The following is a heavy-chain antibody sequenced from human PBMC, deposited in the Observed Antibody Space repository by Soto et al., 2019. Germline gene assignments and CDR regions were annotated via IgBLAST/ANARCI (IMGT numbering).Heavy chain of an antibody. J-gene: IGHJ4*02. V-gene: IGHV3-30-3*01. D-gene: IGHD3-9*01. Sequence: QVQLVESGGGVVQPGRSLRLSCAASGFTFSSYSMHWVRQAPGKGLEWVSVISYDGSNKYYADSVKGRFTISRDNSKNTLYLQMNSLRAEDTAVYYCAREGEYYDILTGYYTDYWGQGTLVTVSS. CDR3: AREGEYYDILTGYYTDY. CDR2: ISYDGSNK. CDR1: GFTFSSYS.